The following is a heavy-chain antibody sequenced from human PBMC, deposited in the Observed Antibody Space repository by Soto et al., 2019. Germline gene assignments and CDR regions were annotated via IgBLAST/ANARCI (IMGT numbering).Heavy chain of an antibody. CDR2: LYYSGST. J-gene: IGHJ4*02. D-gene: IGHD3-22*01. V-gene: IGHV4-39*01. Sequence: ESLSLTCTVSVGSITRSTYYWGSVRQPPGKGLEWIGSLYYSGSTLYNPSLKSRVTISVDTSKNQFSLKVNSVTAADTAVYYCARLYYDSSGYYYLGYFDYWGQGTMVTVSS. CDR1: VGSITRSTYY. CDR3: ARLYYDSSGYYYLGYFDY.